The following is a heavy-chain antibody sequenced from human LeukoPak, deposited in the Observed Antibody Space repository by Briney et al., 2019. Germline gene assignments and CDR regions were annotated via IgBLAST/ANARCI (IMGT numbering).Heavy chain of an antibody. V-gene: IGHV3-7*01. J-gene: IGHJ4*02. CDR3: ARGTVAGSPFYFDY. D-gene: IGHD6-19*01. Sequence: GGSLRLSCAASGFTFSNYWMSWVRQAPGKGLELVADINQYGGEKYYVDSVKGRFTISRDNAKNSLFLQVNSLRAEDTAVYYCARGTVAGSPFYFDYWGQGTLVTVSS. CDR2: INQYGGEK. CDR1: GFTFSNYW.